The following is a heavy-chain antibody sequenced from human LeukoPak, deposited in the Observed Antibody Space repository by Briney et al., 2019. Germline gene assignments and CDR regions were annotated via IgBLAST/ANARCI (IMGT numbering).Heavy chain of an antibody. J-gene: IGHJ5*02. CDR2: ISAYNGNT. Sequence: GASVKVSCKTSGYIFSHNGISWVRQAPGQGLEWMGWISAYNGNTNYAQKLQGRVTITTDTSTSTAYMELRSLRSDDTAVYYCAIETGTTSSWFDPWGQGTLVTVSS. D-gene: IGHD1-7*01. CDR1: GYIFSHNG. CDR3: AIETGTTSSWFDP. V-gene: IGHV1-18*01.